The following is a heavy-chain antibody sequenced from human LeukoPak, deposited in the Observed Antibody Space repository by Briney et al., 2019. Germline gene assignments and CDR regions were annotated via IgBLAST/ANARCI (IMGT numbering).Heavy chain of an antibody. V-gene: IGHV6-1*01. CDR2: TYYRSKWYN. D-gene: IGHD6-19*01. CDR1: GDSVSSNSAA. CDR3: ARVQRDSSGWPLSWFDP. Sequence: SQTLSLTCAISGDSVSSNSAAWNWIRQSPSRGLEWLGRTYYRSKWYNDYAVSVKSLITINPDTSKKQFSLQLHSVTPEATAVYYCARVQRDSSGWPLSWFDPWGQGTLVTVSS. J-gene: IGHJ5*02.